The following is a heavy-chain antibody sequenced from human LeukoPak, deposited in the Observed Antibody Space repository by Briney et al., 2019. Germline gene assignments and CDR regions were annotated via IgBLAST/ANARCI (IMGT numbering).Heavy chain of an antibody. CDR1: GDSVSSNSVT. D-gene: IGHD2-2*01. V-gene: IGHV6-1*01. CDR3: ARRLTQYDCFDP. Sequence: SQTFSLTCAISGDSVSSNSVTWNWIRQSPSRGLEWLGRTYYRSTWYNDYAVSVRGRITVNPDTSKNQFSLHLNSVTPEDTAVYYCARRLTQYDCFDPWGQGILVTVSS. CDR2: TYYRSTWYN. J-gene: IGHJ5*02.